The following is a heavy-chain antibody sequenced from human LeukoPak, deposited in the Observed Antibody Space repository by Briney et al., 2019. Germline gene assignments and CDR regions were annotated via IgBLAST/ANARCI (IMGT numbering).Heavy chain of an antibody. CDR1: GGSISSSNW. Sequence: SETLSLTCAVSGGSISSSNWWSWVRQPPGKGLEWIGDIYHSGSTNYNPSLKSRVTISVDKSKNQFSLKLSSVTAADTAVYYCAREARSGYYDSSGTYVYWGQGTLVTVSS. D-gene: IGHD3-22*01. CDR2: IYHSGST. CDR3: AREARSGYYDSSGTYVY. V-gene: IGHV4-4*02. J-gene: IGHJ4*02.